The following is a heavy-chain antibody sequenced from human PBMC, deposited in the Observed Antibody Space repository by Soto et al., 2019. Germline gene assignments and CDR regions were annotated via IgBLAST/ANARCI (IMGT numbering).Heavy chain of an antibody. CDR3: ARGMDRAKTGY. CDR2: VSHTEGT. V-gene: IGHV4-34*01. J-gene: IGHJ4*02. D-gene: IGHD5-18*01. CDR1: SGSLNGDY. Sequence: PSETLSLTCAVYSGSLNGDYWSWIRQPPGKGLEWIGEVSHTEGTRYSSSLKSRVTISVDTSNNQSSLTLTSLTAADTAVYYCARGMDRAKTGYWGRGTLVTVSS.